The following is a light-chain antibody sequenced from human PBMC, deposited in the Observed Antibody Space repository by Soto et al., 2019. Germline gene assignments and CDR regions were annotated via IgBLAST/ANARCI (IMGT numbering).Light chain of an antibody. Sequence: DIQMTQSPFSLSASVGDRVTITFGASQSINSKLNWYQQKPGEVPKLLIYAATSLQSGVPSRFSGSGSGTDFTLTISSLQPEDFATYYCQQSYKSPPTFGQGTKVDI. V-gene: IGKV1-39*01. CDR3: QQSYKSPPT. J-gene: IGKJ1*01. CDR1: QSINSK. CDR2: AAT.